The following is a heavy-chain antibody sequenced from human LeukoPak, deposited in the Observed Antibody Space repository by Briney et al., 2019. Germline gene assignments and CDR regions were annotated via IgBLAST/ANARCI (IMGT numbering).Heavy chain of an antibody. J-gene: IGHJ4*02. CDR3: ARGRTFDN. CDR1: GVSISSYF. V-gene: IGHV4-59*01. CDR2: IYDRAST. Sequence: PSQTLSLTCTVSGVSISSYFLSWIRQPPGKGLEWIGNIYDRASTKYNPSIKSPVTISVDTSKNQFSLRLSSVTAVDTAVYYCARGRTFDNWGQGTLVTVSS.